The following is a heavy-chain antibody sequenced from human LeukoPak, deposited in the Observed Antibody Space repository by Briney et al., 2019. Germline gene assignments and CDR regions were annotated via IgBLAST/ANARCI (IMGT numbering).Heavy chain of an antibody. V-gene: IGHV4-59*01. D-gene: IGHD6-13*01. Sequence: HSETLSLTCTVFGGSISGYYWNWIRQVPGKGLEWIGFLHHSGSTDYNPSLQSRVTISVDTSKNQLSLKLRSVTAADTAVYYRAREGRPAAENTFYFYYGMDVWGQGTAVTVSS. CDR1: GGSISGYY. CDR3: AREGRPAAENTFYFYYGMDV. CDR2: LHHSGST. J-gene: IGHJ6*02.